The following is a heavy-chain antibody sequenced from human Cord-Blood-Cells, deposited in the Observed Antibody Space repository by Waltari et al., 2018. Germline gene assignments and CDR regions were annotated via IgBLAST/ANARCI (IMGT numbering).Heavy chain of an antibody. CDR2: IYWDDDK. CDR3: APQTTGTHFDY. V-gene: IGHV2-5*08. J-gene: IGHJ4*02. D-gene: IGHD1-1*01. Sequence: SWIRQPPGKALEWLALIYWDDDKRYSPSLKSRLTITKDTSKNQVVLTMTNMDPVDTATYYCAPQTTGTHFDYWGQGTLVTVSS.